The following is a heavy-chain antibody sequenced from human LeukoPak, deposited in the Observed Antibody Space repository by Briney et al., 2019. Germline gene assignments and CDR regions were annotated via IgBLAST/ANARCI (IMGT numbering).Heavy chain of an antibody. CDR3: ARGSGGSYWYY. CDR1: GFTFSSYS. V-gene: IGHV3-48*01. Sequence: GGSLRLSCAASGFTFSSYSMNWVRQAPGKGLEWVSYISSSSSTIYYADSVKGRFTISRDNAKNSLYLQMNSLRAEDTAVYYCARGSGGSYWYYWGQGTLVTISS. J-gene: IGHJ4*02. D-gene: IGHD1-26*01. CDR2: ISSSSSTI.